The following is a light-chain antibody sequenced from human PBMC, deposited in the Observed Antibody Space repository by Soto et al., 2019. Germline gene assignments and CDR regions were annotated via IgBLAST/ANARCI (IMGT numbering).Light chain of an antibody. CDR3: QQSYDKSPWT. CDR2: AAS. J-gene: IGKJ1*01. V-gene: IGKV1-39*01. CDR1: QNIRNY. Sequence: DILMTQSPSSLSASVGDRVTITCRASQNIRNYLNWYQQKPGKAPRLLIHAASILQSGVPSRFRGGGSGTEFTLTISSLQPEDFATFYCQQSYDKSPWTFGQGTKVEVK.